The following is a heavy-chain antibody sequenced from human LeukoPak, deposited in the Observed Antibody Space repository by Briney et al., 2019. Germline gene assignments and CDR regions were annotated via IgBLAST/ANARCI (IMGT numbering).Heavy chain of an antibody. CDR2: ISGGGGST. V-gene: IGHV3-23*01. Sequence: GGSLRLSCAASGFTFSSYAMSWVRQAPGKGLEWVSAISGGGGSTYYADSVKGRFTISRDNSKNTLYLQMNSLRAEDTAVYYCATVKDILTGPCHYWGQGTLVTVSS. CDR1: GFTFSSYA. J-gene: IGHJ4*02. CDR3: ATVKDILTGPCHY. D-gene: IGHD3-9*01.